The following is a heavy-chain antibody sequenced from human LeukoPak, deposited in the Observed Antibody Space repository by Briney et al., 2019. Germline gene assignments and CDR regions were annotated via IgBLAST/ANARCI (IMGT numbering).Heavy chain of an antibody. CDR3: AKGGGYDSYIRGWPVDY. J-gene: IGHJ4*02. CDR2: ISWDGGST. V-gene: IGHV3-43D*04. CDR1: GFTFDDYA. Sequence: PGGSLRLSCAASGFTFDDYAMHWVRRAPGKGLEWVSRISWDGGSTYYADSVKGRFTISRDNSKNSLYLQMNSLRPVDPAWYYRAKGGGYDSYIRGWPVDYWGQGTLVTVSS. D-gene: IGHD5-12*01.